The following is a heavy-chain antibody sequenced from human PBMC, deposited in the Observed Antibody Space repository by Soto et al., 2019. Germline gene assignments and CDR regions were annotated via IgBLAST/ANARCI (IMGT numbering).Heavy chain of an antibody. CDR3: ARDHYDFWSGYYTIPYYYYMDV. Sequence: PGGSLKLSCSASIFTFSSYSMNWVRPAPGKGLEWVSSISSSSSYIYYADSVKGRFTISRDNAKNSLYLQMNSLRAEDTAVYYCARDHYDFWSGYYTIPYYYYMDVWGKGTTVTVSS. V-gene: IGHV3-21*01. D-gene: IGHD3-3*01. J-gene: IGHJ6*03. CDR1: IFTFSSYS. CDR2: ISSSSSYI.